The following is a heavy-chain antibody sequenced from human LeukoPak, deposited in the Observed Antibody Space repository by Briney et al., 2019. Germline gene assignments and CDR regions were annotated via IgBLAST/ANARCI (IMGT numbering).Heavy chain of an antibody. CDR1: GGSISSNNW. Sequence: PSETLSLTCAVSGGSISSNNWWSWVRQPPGKGLEWIGEIYHSGSTNYNPSLKSRVTISVDKSKNQFSLKLSSVTAADTAVYYCARVPPPYDSSDGDAFDIWGQGTMVTVSS. CDR3: ARVPPPYDSSDGDAFDI. J-gene: IGHJ3*02. D-gene: IGHD3-22*01. CDR2: IYHSGST. V-gene: IGHV4-4*02.